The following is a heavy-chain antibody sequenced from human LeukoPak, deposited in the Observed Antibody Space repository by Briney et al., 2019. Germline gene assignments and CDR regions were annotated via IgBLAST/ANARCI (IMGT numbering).Heavy chain of an antibody. CDR1: GGSISSYY. V-gene: IGHV4-59*01. CDR3: ARGVPYDFWSGYYAGFDY. CDR2: IYYSGST. D-gene: IGHD3-3*01. Sequence: SETLSLTCTVSGGSISSYYWSWIRQPPGKGLEWIGYIYYSGSTNYNPSLKSRVTISVDTSKNQFSLKLSSVTAADTAVYYCARGVPYDFWSGYYAGFDYWGQGTLVTVSS. J-gene: IGHJ4*02.